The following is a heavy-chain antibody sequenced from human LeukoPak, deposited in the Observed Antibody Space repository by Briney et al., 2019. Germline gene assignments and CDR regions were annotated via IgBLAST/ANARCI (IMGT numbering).Heavy chain of an antibody. CDR3: AREGVATSLSDDYYFDY. J-gene: IGHJ4*02. CDR2: IYSGGST. V-gene: IGHV3-66*01. CDR1: GFTVSSNY. Sequence: PGGSLRLSCAASGFTVSSNYMSWVRQAPGKGLEWVSVIYSGGSTYYADSVKGRFAISRDNSKNSLYLQMNSLRAEDTAVYYCAREGVATSLSDDYYFDYWGQGTLVTVSS. D-gene: IGHD5-12*01.